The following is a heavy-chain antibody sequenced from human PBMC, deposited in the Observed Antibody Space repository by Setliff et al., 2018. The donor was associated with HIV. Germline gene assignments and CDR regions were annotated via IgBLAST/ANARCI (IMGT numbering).Heavy chain of an antibody. CDR3: ARVLENSGSDY. CDR1: GFTFSTYP. Sequence: PGGSLRLSCAASGFTFSTYPMSWVRQAPGKGLEWVSGISGSGGSTYYADSVKGRFTISRDNAKNSLYLQMNSLRAEDTAIYYCARVLENSGSDYWGQGTLVTVSS. J-gene: IGHJ4*02. V-gene: IGHV3-23*01. D-gene: IGHD6-19*01. CDR2: ISGSGGST.